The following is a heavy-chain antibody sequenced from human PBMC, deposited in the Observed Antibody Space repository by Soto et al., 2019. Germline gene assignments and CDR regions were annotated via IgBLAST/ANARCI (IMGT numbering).Heavy chain of an antibody. Sequence: QVQLQESGPGLVKPSQTLSLTCTVSGDSINSAGYYWSWIRQHPGKGLEWIGYIYYSGSTYYNPSLKSRFTISVDTSKNQFSLKLSSVTAADTAVYYCAQVVVGGGYYFDFWGQGTLVTVSS. J-gene: IGHJ4*02. D-gene: IGHD2-21*01. CDR2: IYYSGST. CDR1: GDSINSAGYY. V-gene: IGHV4-31*03. CDR3: AQVVVGGGYYFDF.